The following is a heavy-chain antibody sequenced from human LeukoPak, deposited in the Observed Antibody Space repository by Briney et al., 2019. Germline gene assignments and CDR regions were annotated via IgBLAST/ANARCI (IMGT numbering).Heavy chain of an antibody. Sequence: SVKVSCKASGGTFSSYAISWVRQAPGQGLEWMGGIVPIFGTANYAQKFQGRVTITTDQSTSTAYMELSSLRSEDTAVYYCARGGDYDLWSGYRRRGYYYYMDVWGKGTTVTVSS. D-gene: IGHD3-3*01. V-gene: IGHV1-69*05. CDR2: IVPIFGTA. J-gene: IGHJ6*03. CDR1: GGTFSSYA. CDR3: ARGGDYDLWSGYRRRGYYYYMDV.